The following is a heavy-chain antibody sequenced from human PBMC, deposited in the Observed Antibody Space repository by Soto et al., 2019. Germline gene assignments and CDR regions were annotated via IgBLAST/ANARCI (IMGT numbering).Heavy chain of an antibody. CDR3: ARSPAYGDYANLDT. CDR2: IHSTRSP. D-gene: IGHD4-17*01. J-gene: IGHJ5*02. V-gene: IGHV4-4*07. CDR1: GDSVSKYY. Sequence: LALTCTVSGDSVSKYYWNWIRQPAGKGLEWIGRIHSTRSPNYNPSLKSRVTMSVDTSKNQFSLKLNLTSVTAADTAVYYCARSPAYGDYANLDTWGQGTLVTVYS.